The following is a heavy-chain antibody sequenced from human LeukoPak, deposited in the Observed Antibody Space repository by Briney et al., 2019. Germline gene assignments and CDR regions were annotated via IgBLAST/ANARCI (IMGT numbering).Heavy chain of an antibody. Sequence: PGGSLRLSCAASGFNFNSYSLTWVRQAPGKGLEWLAYIPASGSTTFSADSVKGRFTISRDNAKNSVYLQMTSLKADDTAVYYCAREDVCRWGFDHWGRGILVTVSS. D-gene: IGHD3-16*01. CDR2: IPASGSTT. V-gene: IGHV3-48*04. J-gene: IGHJ4*02. CDR1: GFNFNSYS. CDR3: AREDVCRWGFDH.